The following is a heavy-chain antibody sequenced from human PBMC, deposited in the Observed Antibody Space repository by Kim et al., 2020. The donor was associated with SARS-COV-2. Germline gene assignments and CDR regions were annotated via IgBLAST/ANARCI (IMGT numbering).Heavy chain of an antibody. CDR3: ARGTYGDPNWFDP. CDR2: IYHSGST. D-gene: IGHD4-17*01. J-gene: IGHJ5*02. V-gene: IGHV4-30-2*01. CDR1: GGSISSGGYS. Sequence: SETLSLTCAVSGGSISSGGYSWSWIRQPPGKGLEWIGYIYHSGSTYYNPSLKSRVTISVDRSKNQFSLKLSSVTAADTAVYYCARGTYGDPNWFDPWGQGTLVTVSS.